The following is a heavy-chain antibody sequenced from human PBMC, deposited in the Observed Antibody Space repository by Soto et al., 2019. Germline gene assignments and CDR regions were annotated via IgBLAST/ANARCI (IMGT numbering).Heavy chain of an antibody. CDR2: ISYDGSNK. J-gene: IGHJ4*02. Sequence: QVQLVESGGGVVQPGRSLRLSCAASGFTFSSYAMHWVRQAPGKGLEWVAVISYDGSNKYYADSVKGRFTISRDNSKNTQYLQMNSLRAEDTAVYYCARDLPSSSGWGDWGQGTLVTVSS. V-gene: IGHV3-30-3*01. CDR1: GFTFSSYA. D-gene: IGHD6-19*01. CDR3: ARDLPSSSGWGD.